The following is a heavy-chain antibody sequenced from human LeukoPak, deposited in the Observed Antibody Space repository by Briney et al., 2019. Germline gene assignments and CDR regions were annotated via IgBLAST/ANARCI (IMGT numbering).Heavy chain of an antibody. CDR1: GYTFTGYY. CDR3: ARVEIWNWGPNDY. V-gene: IGHV1-2*02. J-gene: IGHJ4*02. CDR2: INPNSGGT. D-gene: IGHD1-7*01. Sequence: ASVKVSCKASGYTFTGYYMHWVRQAPGQGLEWMGWINPNSGGTNYAQKFQGRVTMTTDTSTSTAYMELRSLRSDDTAVYYCARVEIWNWGPNDYWGQGTLVTVSS.